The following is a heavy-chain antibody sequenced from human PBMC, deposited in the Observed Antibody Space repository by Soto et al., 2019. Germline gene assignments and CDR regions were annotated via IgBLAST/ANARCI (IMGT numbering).Heavy chain of an antibody. CDR2: IKIKTDGETR. D-gene: IGHD2-15*01. Sequence: EVQLVESGGGMVKPGGSLRLSCEGAGFDFSNAWMTWVRQAPGKGLEWVGRIKIKTDGETREYAEPVKGRFTISRDDSKNTLYLQMDSLKTEDTALYYCTTSVGGYFDNWGQGTLVTVSS. CDR1: GFDFSNAW. V-gene: IGHV3-15*01. CDR3: TTSVGGYFDN. J-gene: IGHJ4*02.